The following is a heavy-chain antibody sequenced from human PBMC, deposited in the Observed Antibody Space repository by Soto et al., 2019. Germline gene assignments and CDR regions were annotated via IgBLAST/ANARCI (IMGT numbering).Heavy chain of an antibody. CDR2: ISSSSSYI. V-gene: IGHV3-21*01. J-gene: IGHJ4*01. CDR1: GFTFSSYT. D-gene: IGHD3-10*01. Sequence: GGSLRLSCAASGFTFSSYTMNWVRQAPGKGLEWVSSISSSSSYIYYTDSVKGRFTISRDNAKNSLYLQMNSLRAEDTAVYYCASLSRFALDYWGQGTLVTVSS. CDR3: ASLSRFALDY.